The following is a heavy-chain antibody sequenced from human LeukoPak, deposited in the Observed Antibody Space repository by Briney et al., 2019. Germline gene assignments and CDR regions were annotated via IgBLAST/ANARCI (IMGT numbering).Heavy chain of an antibody. CDR1: GFTFSDYY. CDR2: TSSSSSYT. CDR3: ARELKYSSGWFHFDH. D-gene: IGHD6-13*01. Sequence: GGSLRLSCAASGFTFSDYYMSWIRQAPGKGLEWVSYTSSSSSYTNYADSVKGRFTISRDNAKNSLYLQMNSLRAEDTAVYYCARELKYSSGWFHFDHWGQGTLVTVSS. J-gene: IGHJ4*02. V-gene: IGHV3-11*06.